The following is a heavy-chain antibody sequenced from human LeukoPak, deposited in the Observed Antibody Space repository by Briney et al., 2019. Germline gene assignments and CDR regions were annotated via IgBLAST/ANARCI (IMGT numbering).Heavy chain of an antibody. D-gene: IGHD5-24*01. CDR3: ARIRDGYNDAYDI. Sequence: GASVKVSCKASGYTFTNSYIHWVRQAPGQVLEWMGLINPDGGNTNYAQNFQGRVTLTRDTPTSTVYMELSSLRSEDTAIYYCARIRDGYNDAYDIWGQGTVVTVPS. J-gene: IGHJ3*02. CDR2: INPDGGNT. CDR1: GYTFTNSY. V-gene: IGHV1-46*01.